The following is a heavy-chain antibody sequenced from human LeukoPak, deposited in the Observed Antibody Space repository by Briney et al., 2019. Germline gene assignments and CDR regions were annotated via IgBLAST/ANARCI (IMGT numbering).Heavy chain of an antibody. CDR3: AKAAAGDWFDP. CDR1: GFTFDDYA. V-gene: IGHV3-9*01. J-gene: IGHJ5*02. D-gene: IGHD6-25*01. CDR2: ISWNSGSI. Sequence: GGSLRLSCAASGFTFDDYAMRWVRQAPGKGLEWVSGISWNSGSIGYADSVKGRFTISRDNAKNSLYLQMNSLRAEDTALYYCAKAAAGDWFDPWGQGTLVTVSS.